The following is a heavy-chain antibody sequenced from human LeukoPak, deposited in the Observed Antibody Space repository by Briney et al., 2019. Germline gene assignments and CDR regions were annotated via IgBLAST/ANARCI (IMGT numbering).Heavy chain of an antibody. V-gene: IGHV1-18*01. CDR2: ISAYNGNT. CDR3: AGEPHGEPSFDP. CDR1: GYTFTSYG. J-gene: IGHJ5*02. D-gene: IGHD3-10*01. Sequence: GASVKVSCKASGYTFTSYGISWVRQAPGQGLEWMGWISAYNGNTNYAQKLQGRVTVTTDTSTSTAYMELRSLRSDDTAVYYCAGEPHGEPSFDPWGQGTLVTVSS.